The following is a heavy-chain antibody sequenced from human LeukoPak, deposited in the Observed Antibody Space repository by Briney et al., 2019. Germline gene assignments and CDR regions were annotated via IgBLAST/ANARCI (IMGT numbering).Heavy chain of an antibody. CDR1: GGSFSGFY. CDR2: IYYSGST. D-gene: IGHD2-15*01. CDR3: ARGTVGGYCSGGSCYSDTAMAQIAGYYMDV. V-gene: IGHV4-59*01. Sequence: SETLSLTCAVYGGSFSGFYWSWIRQPPGKGLEWIGYIYYSGSTNYNPSLKSRVTISVDTSKNQFSLKLSSVTAADTAVYYCARGTVGGYCSGGSCYSDTAMAQIAGYYMDVWGKGTTVTVSS. J-gene: IGHJ6*03.